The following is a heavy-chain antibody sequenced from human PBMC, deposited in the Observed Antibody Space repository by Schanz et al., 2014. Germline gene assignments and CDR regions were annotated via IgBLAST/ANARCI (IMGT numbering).Heavy chain of an antibody. J-gene: IGHJ6*03. CDR3: ARDAVALVPEYFMDV. CDR1: GFTFSRFG. Sequence: QVQLVESGGGVVRPGRSLRLSCATSGFTFSRFGMHWVRQAPGKGPEWMALVWSDGNTKYYVDSVKGRFTISRDNSMNTLHLQMDGLRVEDTAVYYCARDAVALVPEYFMDVWGKGTPVTVSS. V-gene: IGHV3-33*01. CDR2: VWSDGNTK. D-gene: IGHD2-15*01.